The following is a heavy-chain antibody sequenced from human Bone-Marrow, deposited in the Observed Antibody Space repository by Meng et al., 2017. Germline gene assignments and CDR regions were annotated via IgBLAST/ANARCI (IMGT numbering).Heavy chain of an antibody. J-gene: IGHJ4*02. D-gene: IGHD5-18*01. CDR3: ASSSYGPIPDDY. V-gene: IGHV3-11*04. CDR2: ISGTGGTT. Sequence: GGSLRLSCAVSGFSFSNGWMSWVRQAPGKGLEWISAISGTGGTTYYTDSVRGRFTISRDNAKNSLYLQMNSLRAEDTAVYYCASSSYGPIPDDYWGQGTLVTVSS. CDR1: GFSFSNGW.